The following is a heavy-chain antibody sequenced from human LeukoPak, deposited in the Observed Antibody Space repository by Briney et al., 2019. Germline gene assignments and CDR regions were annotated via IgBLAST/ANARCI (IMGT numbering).Heavy chain of an antibody. CDR2: ISSSSSTI. Sequence: GXXLXLSCAASGFTFSSYSMNWVRQAPGKGLEWVSYISSSSSTIYYADSVKGRFNISRDNAKNSLYLQMNSLRAEDTAVYYCARAPLSDYWGQGTLVTVSS. V-gene: IGHV3-48*01. J-gene: IGHJ4*02. CDR3: ARAPLSDY. CDR1: GFTFSSYS.